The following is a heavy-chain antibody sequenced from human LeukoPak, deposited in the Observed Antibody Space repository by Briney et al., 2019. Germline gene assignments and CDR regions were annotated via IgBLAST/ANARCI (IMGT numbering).Heavy chain of an antibody. CDR3: ARDRAMGFDAFDI. CDR1: GFTFSSYW. Sequence: GGSLRLSCEASGFTFSSYWMSWVRQAPGKGLEWVANIKQDGSEKNYVDSVKGRFTISRDNAKNSLYLQMNSLRAEDTAVYYCARDRAMGFDAFDIWGQGTMVTVSS. D-gene: IGHD5-18*01. CDR2: IKQDGSEK. V-gene: IGHV3-7*01. J-gene: IGHJ3*02.